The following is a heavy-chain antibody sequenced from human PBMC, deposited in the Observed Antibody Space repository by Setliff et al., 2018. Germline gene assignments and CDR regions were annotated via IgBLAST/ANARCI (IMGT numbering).Heavy chain of an antibody. D-gene: IGHD2-2*01. Sequence: GESLKISCKGSGYTFTNYWIAWVRQMPGKGLEYMGIIYPADSDTTYSPSFQGQVTISADKSINTAYLQWSSLKASDTAIYYCARSTTTTTDYWGQGTLVTVSS. J-gene: IGHJ4*02. V-gene: IGHV5-51*01. CDR2: IYPADSDT. CDR3: ARSTTTTTDY. CDR1: GYTFTNYW.